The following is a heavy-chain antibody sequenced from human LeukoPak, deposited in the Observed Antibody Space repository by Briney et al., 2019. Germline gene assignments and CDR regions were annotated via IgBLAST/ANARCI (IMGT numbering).Heavy chain of an antibody. D-gene: IGHD4-17*01. CDR1: GFTFSGSA. CDR3: ARDCGYADYFGGGLDP. Sequence: GGSLRLSCAASGFTFSGSAMHWVRQASGKELEWVGRIRSKANSYVTAYAASVKGRFTISRDNARRSLYLQMNSLRAEDTAIYYCARDCGYADYFGGGLDPWGQGTLVTVSS. J-gene: IGHJ5*02. V-gene: IGHV3-73*01. CDR2: IRSKANSYVT.